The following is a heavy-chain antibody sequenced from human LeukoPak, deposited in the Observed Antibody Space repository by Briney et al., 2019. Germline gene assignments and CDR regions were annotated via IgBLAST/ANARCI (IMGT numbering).Heavy chain of an antibody. D-gene: IGHD2-2*02. V-gene: IGHV4-34*01. CDR2: INHSGST. CDR3: AGTGCSSTSCYNHAFDI. Sequence: PSETLSLTCAVYGGSFSGYYWSWIRQPPGTGLDWIGEINHSGSTNYNPSLKSRVTISVDTSKNQFSLKLSSVTAADTAVYYCAGTGCSSTSCYNHAFDIWGQGTMVTVSS. J-gene: IGHJ3*02. CDR1: GGSFSGYY.